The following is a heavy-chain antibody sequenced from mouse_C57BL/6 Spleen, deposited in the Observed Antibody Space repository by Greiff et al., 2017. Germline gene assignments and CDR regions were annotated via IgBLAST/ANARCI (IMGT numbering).Heavy chain of an antibody. CDR2: ISGGGGNT. CDR3: ARHEIYYYGSSYGFAY. CDR1: GFTFSSYT. D-gene: IGHD1-1*01. J-gene: IGHJ3*01. V-gene: IGHV5-9*01. Sequence: EVMLVESGGGLVKPGGSLKLSCAASGFTFSSYTMSWVRQTPEKRLEWVATISGGGGNTYYPDSVKGRFTISRDTAKNTLYLQMSSLRSEDTALYYCARHEIYYYGSSYGFAYWGKGTLVTVSA.